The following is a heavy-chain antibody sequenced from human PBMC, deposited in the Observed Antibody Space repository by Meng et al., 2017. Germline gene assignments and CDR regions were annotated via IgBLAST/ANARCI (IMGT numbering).Heavy chain of an antibody. Sequence: RDLSKCSCNASGYPFPSYGIHWGRQAPGQRLEWMGWINAGNGNTKYSQKFQGRVTITRDTSASTAYMELSSLRSEDTAVYYCARDSAIQYYYDSSGYYQDPGYSDLWGRGTLVTVSS. D-gene: IGHD3-22*01. J-gene: IGHJ2*01. CDR3: ARDSAIQYYYDSSGYYQDPGYSDL. CDR1: GYPFPSYG. CDR2: INAGNGNT. V-gene: IGHV1-3*01.